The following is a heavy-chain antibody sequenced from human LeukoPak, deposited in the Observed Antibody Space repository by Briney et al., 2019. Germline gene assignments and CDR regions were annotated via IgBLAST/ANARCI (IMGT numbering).Heavy chain of an antibody. J-gene: IGHJ4*02. CDR3: AREFDWHVSMSHTQVDY. CDR2: INTNTGNP. V-gene: IGHV7-4-1*02. Sequence: ASVKVSCKASGYTFTSYAMNWVRQAPGQGLEWMGWINTNTGNPTYAQGFTGRFVFSLDTSVSTAYLQISSLKAEDTAVYYCAREFDWHVSMSHTQVDYWGQGTLVTVSS. CDR1: GYTFTSYA. D-gene: IGHD3-9*01.